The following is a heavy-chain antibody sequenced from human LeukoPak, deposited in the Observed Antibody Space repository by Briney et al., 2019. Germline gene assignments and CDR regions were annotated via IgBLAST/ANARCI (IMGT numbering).Heavy chain of an antibody. CDR1: GYRYTSYW. CDR2: IYPGDSDT. J-gene: IGHJ5*02. CDR3: ARQSSANWFDP. D-gene: IGHD6-19*01. Sequence: GASLKISCQGSGYRYTSYWIGWVRQRPGKGLEWMGIIYPGDSDTRYSPSLQGQVTISADKSISTAYLQWSSLKASDTAMYYCARQSSANWFDPWGQGTLVTVSS. V-gene: IGHV5-51*01.